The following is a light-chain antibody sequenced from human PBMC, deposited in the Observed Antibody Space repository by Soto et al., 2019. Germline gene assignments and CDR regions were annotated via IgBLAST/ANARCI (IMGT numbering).Light chain of an antibody. CDR1: QSIGSF. Sequence: DIQMTQSPSSLSASVGDRVTITCRASQSIGSFLNWYQHKPGKAPNLLIYVASSLQGGVPSRFSDSGSGTDFTLTISSLHPEDFATYYCQQSYTTPQTFGQGTKVEIK. V-gene: IGKV1-39*01. CDR3: QQSYTTPQT. CDR2: VAS. J-gene: IGKJ1*01.